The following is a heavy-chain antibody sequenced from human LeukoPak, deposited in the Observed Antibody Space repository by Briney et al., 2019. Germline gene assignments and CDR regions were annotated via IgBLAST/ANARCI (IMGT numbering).Heavy chain of an antibody. V-gene: IGHV1-18*01. Sequence: ASVKVSCEASGYSFSTYGITWVCQAPGQGVGWVGWISAYNGNTNYAQKLQGRVTMTTDTSTNTAYMELRSLRSDDTAVYYCARGSKWEHLDYWGQGTLVTVSS. CDR3: ARGSKWEHLDY. D-gene: IGHD1-26*01. CDR1: GYSFSTYG. J-gene: IGHJ4*02. CDR2: ISAYNGNT.